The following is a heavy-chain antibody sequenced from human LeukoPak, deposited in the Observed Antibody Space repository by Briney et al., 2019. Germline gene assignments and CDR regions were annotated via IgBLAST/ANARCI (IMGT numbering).Heavy chain of an antibody. D-gene: IGHD3-10*01. CDR3: ARDRLWFGEWPASEFDP. J-gene: IGHJ5*02. CDR1: GGSFSGYY. CDR2: ISSSSSYI. Sequence: TSETLSLTSAVYGGSFSGYYWSWIRQPPGKGLEWVSSISSSSSYIYYADSVKGRFTISRDNAKNSLYLQMNSLRAEDTAVYYCARDRLWFGEWPASEFDPWGQGTLVTVSS. V-gene: IGHV3-21*01.